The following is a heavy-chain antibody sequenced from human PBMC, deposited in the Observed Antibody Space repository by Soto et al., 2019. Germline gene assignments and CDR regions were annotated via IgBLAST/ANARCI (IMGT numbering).Heavy chain of an antibody. V-gene: IGHV4-31*03. Sequence: QVQLQESGPGLVKPSQTLSLTCTVSGGSISSGGYYWSGIRQHPGKGLEWIGYIYYSGSTYYNPSFKSRVTISVDTSKNQFSLKLNSVTAADTAVYYCAKYNNSGSHAFDIWGQGTMVTVSS. J-gene: IGHJ3*02. D-gene: IGHD3-22*01. CDR3: AKYNNSGSHAFDI. CDR1: GGSISSGGYY. CDR2: IYYSGST.